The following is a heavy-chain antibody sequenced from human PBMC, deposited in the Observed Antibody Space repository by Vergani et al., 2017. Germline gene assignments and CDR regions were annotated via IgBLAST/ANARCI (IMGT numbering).Heavy chain of an antibody. CDR1: GYSISSGYY. Sequence: QVQLQESGPGLVKPSETLSLTCAVSGYSISSGYYWGWIRQPPGKGLEWIGSIYHSGSTYYNPSLKSRVTISVDTSKNQFSLNLSSVTAADTAVYYCARDYTYYDILTGYAPGGFDYWGQGTLVTVSS. J-gene: IGHJ4*02. CDR2: IYHSGST. CDR3: ARDYTYYDILTGYAPGGFDY. D-gene: IGHD3-9*01. V-gene: IGHV4-38-2*02.